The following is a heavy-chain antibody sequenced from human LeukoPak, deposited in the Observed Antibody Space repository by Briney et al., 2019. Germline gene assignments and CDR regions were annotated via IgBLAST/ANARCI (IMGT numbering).Heavy chain of an antibody. CDR2: VYYSGSA. V-gene: IGHV4-39*07. D-gene: IGHD6-19*01. CDR3: ARDSGSGTYY. Sequence: PSETLSLTCTVSGGSFSSSSYYWGWIRQPPGKGLEWIGSVYYSGSAYYNPSLRSRVTISIDTSKSQFSLNLRSVTAADTAVYYCARDSGSGTYYWGQGTLVTVSS. CDR1: GGSFSSSSYY. J-gene: IGHJ4*02.